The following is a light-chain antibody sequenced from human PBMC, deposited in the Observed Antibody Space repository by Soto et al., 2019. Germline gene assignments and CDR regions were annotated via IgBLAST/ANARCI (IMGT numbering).Light chain of an antibody. J-gene: IGKJ1*01. CDR3: QQHGSSPPT. V-gene: IGKV3-20*01. CDR1: QSISRY. Sequence: IVLTQSPGTLSLSPGERTTLSCRASQSISRYLAWYQQNPGQGPRLLIYGASSRATGTPGMFSGSGSGTDFTLTINRLEPEDFALYYCQQHGSSPPTFCQGTKVEIK. CDR2: GAS.